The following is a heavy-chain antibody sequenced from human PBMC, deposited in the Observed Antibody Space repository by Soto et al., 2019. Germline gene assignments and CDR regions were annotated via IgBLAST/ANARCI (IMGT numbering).Heavy chain of an antibody. CDR3: ARGIAYSAQDY. Sequence: PGGSLRLSCAASGFTFSDYWMHWVRQVPGKGLVWVSRISGDASTTSYAGSVKGRFTISRDNAKTTLYVRMNSLRAEDTSVYYCARGIAYSAQDYWGQGTPVTVSS. J-gene: IGHJ4*02. CDR1: GFTFSDYW. D-gene: IGHD2-15*01. V-gene: IGHV3-74*01. CDR2: ISGDASTT.